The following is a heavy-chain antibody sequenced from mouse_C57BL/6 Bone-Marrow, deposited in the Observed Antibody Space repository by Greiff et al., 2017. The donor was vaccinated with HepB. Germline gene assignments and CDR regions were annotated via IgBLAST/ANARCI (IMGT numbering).Heavy chain of an antibody. D-gene: IGHD1-1*01. CDR1: GYTFTSYW. V-gene: IGHV1-72*01. J-gene: IGHJ4*01. CDR2: IDPNSGGT. CDR3: ASRFFYYGRAMDY. Sequence: QVQLKQPGAELVKPGASVKLSCKASGYTFTSYWMHWVKQRPGRGLEWIGRIDPNSGGTKYNEKFKSKATLTVDKPSSTAYMQLSSLTSEDSAVYYCASRFFYYGRAMDYWGQGTSVTVSS.